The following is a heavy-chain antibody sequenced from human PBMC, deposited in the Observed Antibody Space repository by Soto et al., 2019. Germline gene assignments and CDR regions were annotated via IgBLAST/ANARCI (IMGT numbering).Heavy chain of an antibody. CDR1: GGSISSSSYY. Sequence: PEETLSLTCTVSGGSISSSSYYWGWIRQPPGKGLEWIGSIYYSGSTYYNPSLKSRVTISVDTSKNQFSLKLSSVTAADTAVYYCARRYLYYDFWSGFFDYWGQGTLVTVS. J-gene: IGHJ4*02. CDR2: IYYSGST. D-gene: IGHD3-3*01. V-gene: IGHV4-39*01. CDR3: ARRYLYYDFWSGFFDY.